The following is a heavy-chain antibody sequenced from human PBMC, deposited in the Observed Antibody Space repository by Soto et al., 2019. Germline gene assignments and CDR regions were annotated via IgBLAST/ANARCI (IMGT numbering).Heavy chain of an antibody. J-gene: IGHJ4*02. CDR1: GGSISSSSYY. V-gene: IGHV4-39*01. D-gene: IGHD1-26*01. Sequence: PSETLSLTCTVSGGSISSSSYYWGWIRQPPGKGLEWIGSIYYSGSTYYNPSLKSRVTISVDTSKNQFSLKLSSVTAADTAVYYCARGLVTLGVTIDCWGQGTLVTVSS. CDR2: IYYSGST. CDR3: ARGLVTLGVTIDC.